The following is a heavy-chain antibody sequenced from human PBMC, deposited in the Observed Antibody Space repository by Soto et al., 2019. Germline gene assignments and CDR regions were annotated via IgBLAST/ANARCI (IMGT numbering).Heavy chain of an antibody. Sequence: SETLSLTCAVYGGSFSGYYWSWIRQPPGKGLEWIGEINHSGSANYNPSLKSRVIISVDTSKNQFSLKLSSVTAADTAVYYCARFHGMDVWGQGTTVTVSS. CDR1: GGSFSGYY. J-gene: IGHJ6*02. CDR2: INHSGSA. CDR3: ARFHGMDV. V-gene: IGHV4-34*01.